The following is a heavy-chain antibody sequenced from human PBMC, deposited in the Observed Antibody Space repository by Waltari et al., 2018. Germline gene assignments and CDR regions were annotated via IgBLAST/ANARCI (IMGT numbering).Heavy chain of an antibody. J-gene: IGHJ2*01. Sequence: QLQLQESGPGLVKPSETLSLTCSVSGDSIISTYYSWGWIRHPPGKGLEWIGSIYYSGDTFYSPSLSSRVTISVDTSKNQFSLKLTSVTAADTALYYCARVTSEFRSPYFYFDLWGRGTLVTVSA. CDR1: GDSIISTYYS. CDR3: ARVTSEFRSPYFYFDL. V-gene: IGHV4-39*07. CDR2: IYYSGDT.